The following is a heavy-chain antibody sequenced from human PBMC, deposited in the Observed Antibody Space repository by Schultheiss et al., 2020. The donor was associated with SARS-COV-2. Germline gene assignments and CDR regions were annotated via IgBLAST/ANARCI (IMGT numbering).Heavy chain of an antibody. V-gene: IGHV4-59*08. CDR2: IYYSGST. Sequence: SETLSLTCTVSGGSISSYYWSWIRQPPGKGLEWIGYIYYSGSTNYNPSLKSRVTISVDTSKNQFSLKLSSVTAADTAVYYCVRREPGDGTFWSGYYGAFDIWGQGTMVTVSS. J-gene: IGHJ3*02. D-gene: IGHD3-3*01. CDR1: GGSISSYY. CDR3: VRREPGDGTFWSGYYGAFDI.